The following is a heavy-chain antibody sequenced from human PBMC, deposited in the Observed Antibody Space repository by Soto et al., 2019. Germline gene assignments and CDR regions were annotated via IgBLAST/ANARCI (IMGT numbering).Heavy chain of an antibody. CDR2: IYYSGST. Sequence: SETLSLTCTVSGGSISSGGYYWSWIRQHPGKGLEWIGYIYYSGSTYYNPSLKSRVTISVDTSKNQFSLKLSSVTAADTAVYYCARDGEVGYCSSTSCYSGNYYYGMDVWGQGTTVTVSS. V-gene: IGHV4-31*03. CDR1: GGSISSGGYY. J-gene: IGHJ6*02. D-gene: IGHD2-2*01. CDR3: ARDGEVGYCSSTSCYSGNYYYGMDV.